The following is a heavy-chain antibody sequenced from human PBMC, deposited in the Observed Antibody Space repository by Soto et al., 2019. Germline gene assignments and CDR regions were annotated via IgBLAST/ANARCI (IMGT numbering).Heavy chain of an antibody. CDR2: INHSGST. J-gene: IGHJ6*02. D-gene: IGHD3-10*01. V-gene: IGHV4-34*01. CDR3: ARDGITMVRGVITSGRYYYYGMDV. CDR1: GGSFSGYY. Sequence: SETLSLTCAVYGGSFSGYYWSWIRQPPGKGLEWIGEINHSGSTNYNPSLKSRVTISVDTSKNQFSLKLSSVTAADTAAYYCARDGITMVRGVITSGRYYYYGMDVWGQGTTVTVSS.